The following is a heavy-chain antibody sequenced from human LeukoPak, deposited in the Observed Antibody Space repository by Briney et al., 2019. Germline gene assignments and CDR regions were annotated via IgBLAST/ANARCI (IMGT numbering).Heavy chain of an antibody. CDR1: GFIFSNYW. J-gene: IGHJ4*02. Sequence: GGSLRLSCAASGFIFSNYWMNWVRQAPGKGLEWVANINQGGSEKSYVDSVKGRFTISRDNAKNSLSLQMDSLRAEDTAVYYCARVSGDYNYDYWGQGTLVTVSS. CDR2: INQGGSEK. CDR3: ARVSGDYNYDY. D-gene: IGHD3-9*01. V-gene: IGHV3-7*01.